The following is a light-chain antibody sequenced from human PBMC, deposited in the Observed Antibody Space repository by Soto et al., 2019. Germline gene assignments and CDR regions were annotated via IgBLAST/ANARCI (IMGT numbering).Light chain of an antibody. CDR2: DAS. V-gene: IGKV3-11*01. J-gene: IGKJ2*01. CDR3: QQRSNWPPDT. Sequence: EIVLTQSPATLSWSPGERATLSCRASQSVSSYLAWYQQKPGQAPRLLIYDASNWATGIPARFSGSGSGTDFTLTISSLEPEDFAVYYCQQRSNWPPDTFGQGTKLEIK. CDR1: QSVSSY.